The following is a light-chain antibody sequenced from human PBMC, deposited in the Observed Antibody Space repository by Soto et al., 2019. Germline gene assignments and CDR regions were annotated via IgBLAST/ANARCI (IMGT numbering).Light chain of an antibody. CDR1: SGSVSTNYH. V-gene: IGLV8-61*01. J-gene: IGLJ3*02. CDR2: STN. Sequence: HTVVTQEPSFSVSPGGTVTLTCGLSSGSVSTNYHPSWYQQTPGQAPRTLIYSTNTRSSGVPDRFSGSILGNKAALTITGAQADDESDYYCVLYMGSGTWVFGGGTKLTVL. CDR3: VLYMGSGTWV.